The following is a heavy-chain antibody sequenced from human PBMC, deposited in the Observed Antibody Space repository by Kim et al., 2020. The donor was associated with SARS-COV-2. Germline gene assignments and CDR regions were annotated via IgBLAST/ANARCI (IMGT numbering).Heavy chain of an antibody. CDR1: GFTFDDYA. V-gene: IGHV3-9*01. CDR2: ISWNSGSI. J-gene: IGHJ4*02. CDR3: VKSAGIIAAAGLLDY. D-gene: IGHD6-13*01. Sequence: GGSLRLSCAASGFTFDDYAMHWVRQAPGKGLEWVSGISWNSGSIGYADSVKGRFTISRDNAKNSLYLQMNSLRAEDTALYYCVKSAGIIAAAGLLDYWGQGTLVTVSS.